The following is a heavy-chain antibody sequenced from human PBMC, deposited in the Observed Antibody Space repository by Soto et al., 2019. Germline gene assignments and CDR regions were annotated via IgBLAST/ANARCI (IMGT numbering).Heavy chain of an antibody. V-gene: IGHV3-23*01. J-gene: IGHJ4*01. D-gene: IGHD4-4*01. CDR3: ATRLAAKVVTPRLLY. CDR1: GFTVGSYA. CDR2: SSGSGDET. Sequence: EVQVLESGGGLVQPGGSLRLSCAASGFTVGSYAMTWVRQAPGKGLEWVSGSSGSGDETYYADSVKGRFTVSRDNSKNTLYLQMNSLRAEDTALYYCATRLAAKVVTPRLLYWGHGTLVTVSS.